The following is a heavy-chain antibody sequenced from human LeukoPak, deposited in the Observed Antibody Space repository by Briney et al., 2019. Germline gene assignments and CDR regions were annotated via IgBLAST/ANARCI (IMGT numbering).Heavy chain of an antibody. CDR3: ARYYSGSYYGGAFDI. CDR1: GGTFSSYA. D-gene: IGHD1-26*01. CDR2: IIPIFGTA. V-gene: IGHV1-69*13. J-gene: IGHJ3*02. Sequence: PVKVSCEASGGTFSSYAISRVRQAPGQGLEWMGGIIPIFGTANYAQKFQGRVTITADESTSTPYMELSSLRSEDTAVYYCARYYSGSYYGGAFDIWGQGTMVTVSS.